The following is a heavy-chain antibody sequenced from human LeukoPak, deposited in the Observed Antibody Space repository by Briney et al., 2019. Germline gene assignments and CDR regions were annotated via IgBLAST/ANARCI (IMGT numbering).Heavy chain of an antibody. CDR3: ARMWDSSILYDY. V-gene: IGHV3-20*04. CDR1: GFTFDDYG. CDR2: INWNGGST. Sequence: GGSRRLSCAASGFTFDDYGMSWVRQAPGKGLEWVSGINWNGGSTGYADSVKGRFTISRDNAKNSLSLQMNSLRAEDTALYYCARMWDSSILYDYWGQGTLVTVSS. J-gene: IGHJ4*02. D-gene: IGHD6-13*01.